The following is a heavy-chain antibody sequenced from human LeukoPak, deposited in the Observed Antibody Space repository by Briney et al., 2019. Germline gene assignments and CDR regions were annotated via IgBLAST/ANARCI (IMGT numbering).Heavy chain of an antibody. V-gene: IGHV4-59*08. D-gene: IGHD3-3*01. J-gene: IGHJ3*02. CDR2: IYYSGST. CDR1: GGTISSYY. Sequence: SETLSLTCTVSGGTISSYYWSWIRQPPGKGLEWMGYIYYSGSTTYNPSLMSGVTISVATTKNHSSLKLSSVTAADTAAYYCARVERFLEWLLSNHAFDIWGQGTMVTVFS. CDR3: ARVERFLEWLLSNHAFDI.